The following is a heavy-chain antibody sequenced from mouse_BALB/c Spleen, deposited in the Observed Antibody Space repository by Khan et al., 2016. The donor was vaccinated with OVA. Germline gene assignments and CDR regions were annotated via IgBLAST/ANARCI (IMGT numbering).Heavy chain of an antibody. V-gene: IGHV3-2*02. J-gene: IGHJ2*01. D-gene: IGHD1-1*01. Sequence: VQLKQSGPGLVKPSQSLSLTCTVTGYSITSGYAWNWIRQFPGNKLEWMGYISYSGVTSYTPSLKSRISITRDTSKNQFFLQLNSVTTEDTATYDCARWNYYGYYFDYWGQGTTLTVSS. CDR1: GYSITSGYA. CDR3: ARWNYYGYYFDY. CDR2: ISYSGVT.